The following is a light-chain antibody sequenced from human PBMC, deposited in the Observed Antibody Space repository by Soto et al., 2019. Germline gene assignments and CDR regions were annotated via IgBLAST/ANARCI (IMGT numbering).Light chain of an antibody. J-gene: IGLJ2*01. Sequence: QAVVTQPPSASASLGASVTLTCTLSSGYSNYKVDWYQQRPGKGPRFVMRVGTGGIVGSKGDGIPDRFSVLGSGLNRYLTNKNIQEEDESDYHCGADHGSGSIFVFGGGTKVTVL. V-gene: IGLV9-49*03. CDR2: VGTGGIVG. CDR3: GADHGSGSIFV. CDR1: SGYSNYK.